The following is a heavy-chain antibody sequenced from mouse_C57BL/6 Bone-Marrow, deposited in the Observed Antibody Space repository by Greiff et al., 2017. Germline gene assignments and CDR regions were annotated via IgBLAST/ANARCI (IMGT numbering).Heavy chain of an antibody. CDR3: ARRQDLNYWYFDF. Sequence: EVMLVESGGGLVKPGGSLKLSCAASGFTFSDYGMHWVRQAPEKGLEWVAYISSGSSTIYYADTVKGRFTISRDNSKNTLFLQMTSLRSEDTAMYYCARRQDLNYWYFDFWGTGTTVTVSS. J-gene: IGHJ1*03. CDR2: ISSGSSTI. D-gene: IGHD1-3*01. CDR1: GFTFSDYG. V-gene: IGHV5-17*01.